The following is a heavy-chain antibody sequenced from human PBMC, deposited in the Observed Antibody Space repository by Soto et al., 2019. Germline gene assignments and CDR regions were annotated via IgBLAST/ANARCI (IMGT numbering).Heavy chain of an antibody. CDR3: ARMHGMSGGSH. CDR2: ISSSSSYI. CDR1: GFTFSSYS. J-gene: IGHJ4*02. V-gene: IGHV3-21*01. Sequence: EVQLVESGGGLVKPGGSLRLSCAASGFTFSSYSMNWVRQAPGKGLEWVSSISSSSSYIYYADSVKGRFTISRDNAKNSLYLQMKSRRAEDTAVYYCARMHGMSGGSHWGQGTLVTVSS.